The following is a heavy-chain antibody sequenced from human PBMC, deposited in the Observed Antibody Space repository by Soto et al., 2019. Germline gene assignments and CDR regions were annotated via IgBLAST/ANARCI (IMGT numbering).Heavy chain of an antibody. Sequence: VQLLESGGGLVQPGGSLRLSCAASGFTFRSYAMTWVRQAPGKGLEWVSAISGSGSSTYYADSVKGRFTISRDNSKNRLYLQMNSLRAEDTAIYYCAGRYESYYYYMDVWGKGTTVTVSS. CDR2: ISGSGSST. CDR3: AGRYESYYYYMDV. V-gene: IGHV3-23*01. CDR1: GFTFRSYA. J-gene: IGHJ6*03. D-gene: IGHD5-12*01.